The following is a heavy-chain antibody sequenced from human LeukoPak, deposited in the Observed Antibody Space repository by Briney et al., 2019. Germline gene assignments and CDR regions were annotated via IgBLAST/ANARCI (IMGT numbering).Heavy chain of an antibody. CDR2: TIPIFGTA. D-gene: IGHD3-22*01. CDR1: GGTFSSYA. J-gene: IGHJ3*02. Sequence: ASVKVSCKASGGTFSSYAISWVRQAPGQGLEWMGGTIPIFGTANYAQKFQGRVTITADESTSTAYMELSSLRSEDTAVYYCARAGDSSGYYGVRAFDIWGQGTMVTVSS. V-gene: IGHV1-69*13. CDR3: ARAGDSSGYYGVRAFDI.